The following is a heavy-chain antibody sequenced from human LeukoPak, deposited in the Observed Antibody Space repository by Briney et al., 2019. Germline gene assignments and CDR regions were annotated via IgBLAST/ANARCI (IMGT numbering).Heavy chain of an antibody. CDR3: ARHLNALRPPRY. CDR2: IYYSGST. CDR1: GGSISSWNSY. Sequence: SETLSLTCTVPGGSISSWNSYWRWIRQPPGKGLEWIGTIYYSGSTYYNPSLKSRVAISVDTSKNQFSLKLSSVTAADTAVYCCARHLNALRPPRYWCQGTLVTVSS. J-gene: IGHJ4*02. D-gene: IGHD1-14*01. V-gene: IGHV4-39*01.